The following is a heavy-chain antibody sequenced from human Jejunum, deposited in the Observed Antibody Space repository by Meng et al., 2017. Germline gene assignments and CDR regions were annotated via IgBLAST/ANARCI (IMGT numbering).Heavy chain of an antibody. CDR2: INAYNGNT. Sequence: QGQLVQYGIEVKKPVAPVKVSCKASGYTFNTYGISWVRQAPGQGLEWMGWINAYNGNTNYEEKLQGRATMTTDTSTSTAYMELRNLRSDDTAVYYCARVASFVSDYWGQGTLVTVSS. CDR1: GYTFNTYG. CDR3: ARVASFVSDY. V-gene: IGHV1-18*01. J-gene: IGHJ4*02. D-gene: IGHD3-3*01.